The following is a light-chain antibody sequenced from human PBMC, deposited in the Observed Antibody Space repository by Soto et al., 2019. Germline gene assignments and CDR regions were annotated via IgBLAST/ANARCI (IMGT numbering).Light chain of an antibody. Sequence: EIVLTQSPGTLSLSPGEIATLSCRASQSVSDSYLAWYQQKTGQAPRLLIYASSRATGITDRLSGSGSGTDFSLTISRLEAEGLAVYYCQHYGTSALFGPGTKVDIK. CDR3: QHYGTSAL. J-gene: IGKJ3*01. CDR1: QSVSDSY. V-gene: IGKV3-20*01. CDR2: AS.